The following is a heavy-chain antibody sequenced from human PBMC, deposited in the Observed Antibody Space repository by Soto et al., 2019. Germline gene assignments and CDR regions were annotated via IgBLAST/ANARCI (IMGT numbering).Heavy chain of an antibody. CDR1: GFSLNTGGMG. CDR3: VHSRCGGDCLQAYSSHYYYGMDI. V-gene: IGHV2-5*02. CDR2: IYWDGDR. Sequence: QITLKESGPTLVKPTQTLTLTCTFSGFSLNTGGMGVGWIRQPPGKALEWLALIYWDGDRRHSPSLMSMLTIAKNTSKNQVVLTMTNMDPVDTATYYCVHSRCGGDCLQAYSSHYYYGMDIWGHGTMVTVSS. D-gene: IGHD2-21*02. J-gene: IGHJ6*02.